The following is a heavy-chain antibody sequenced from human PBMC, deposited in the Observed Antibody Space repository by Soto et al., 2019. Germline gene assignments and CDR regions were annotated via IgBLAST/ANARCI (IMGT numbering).Heavy chain of an antibody. CDR3: ARGSWWWKGAIDY. V-gene: IGHV3-21*06. CDR2: ISSTTNYI. Sequence: GGSLRLSCAASGFTFTRYSMNWVRQAPGKGLEWVSSISSTTNYIYYGDSMKGRFTISRDNAKNSLYLEMNSLRAEDTAVYYCARGSWWWKGAIDYWGQGTLVTVSS. CDR1: GFTFTRYS. D-gene: IGHD2-21*01. J-gene: IGHJ4*02.